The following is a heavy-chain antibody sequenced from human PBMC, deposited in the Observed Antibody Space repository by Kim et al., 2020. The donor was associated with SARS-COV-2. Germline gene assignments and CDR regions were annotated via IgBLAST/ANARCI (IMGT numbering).Heavy chain of an antibody. Sequence: GGSLRLSCAASGFTFSSYEMNWVRQAPGKGLEWVSYIIGSGTTIYYADSVRGRFTISRDNDKNSLYLQMNSLRAEDTAVDYCARGPNYSPFDYWGQGTL. CDR3: ARGPNYSPFDY. CDR2: IIGSGTTI. CDR1: GFTFSSYE. J-gene: IGHJ4*02. V-gene: IGHV3-48*03. D-gene: IGHD4-4*01.